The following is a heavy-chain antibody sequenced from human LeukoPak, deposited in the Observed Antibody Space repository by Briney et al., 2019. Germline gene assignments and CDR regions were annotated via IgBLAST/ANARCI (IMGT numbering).Heavy chain of an antibody. CDR3: ARGRAMIVVVHRDDAFDI. J-gene: IGHJ3*02. Sequence: ASVKVSCKASGYTFTGYYIHWVRQAPGQGLEWMGWINPNSGGTNSAQKFQGGVTMTRDTSISTAYMELSRLRSDDTALYYCARGRAMIVVVHRDDAFDIWGQGTMVTVSS. CDR2: INPNSGGT. CDR1: GYTFTGYY. V-gene: IGHV1-2*02. D-gene: IGHD3-22*01.